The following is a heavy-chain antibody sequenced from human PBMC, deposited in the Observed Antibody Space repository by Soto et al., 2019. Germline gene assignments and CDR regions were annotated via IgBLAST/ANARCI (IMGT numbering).Heavy chain of an antibody. D-gene: IGHD3-3*01. CDR3: ARDFYDFWSGYRYYYYGMDV. J-gene: IGHJ6*02. V-gene: IGHV3-11*04. Sequence: GGSLRLSCAASGFTFSDFYMSWIRQTPGKGLEWVSYLTPSGHATEYADSVRGRFTISRDNNKNSLYLQMNSLRAEDTAVYYCARDFYDFWSGYRYYYYGMDVWGQGTTVTRLL. CDR1: GFTFSDFY. CDR2: LTPSGHAT.